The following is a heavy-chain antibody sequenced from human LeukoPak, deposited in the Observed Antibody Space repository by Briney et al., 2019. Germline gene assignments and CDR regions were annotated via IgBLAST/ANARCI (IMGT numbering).Heavy chain of an antibody. Sequence: SETLSLTCAVYGGSFSGYYWSWIRQPPGKGLEWIGEINHSGSTNYNPSLKSRVTISVDTSKNQFSLKLSSVTAADTAVYYCARGGRGAARLRGSYFDYWGQGTLVTVSS. J-gene: IGHJ4*02. CDR1: GGSFSGYY. CDR3: ARGGRGAARLRGSYFDY. V-gene: IGHV4-34*01. D-gene: IGHD6-6*01. CDR2: INHSGST.